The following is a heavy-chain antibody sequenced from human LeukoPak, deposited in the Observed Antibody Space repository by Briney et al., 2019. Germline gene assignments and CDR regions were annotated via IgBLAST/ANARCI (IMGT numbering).Heavy chain of an antibody. V-gene: IGHV1-69*02. Sequence: AASVKVSCKASGGTFSSYTISWVRQAPGQGLEWMGRIIAILGIANYAQKFQGRVTITADKTTSTAYMELSSLRSEDTAVYYCARGFAGLEDIWGQGTMVTVSS. D-gene: IGHD5-24*01. CDR1: GGTFSSYT. CDR3: ARGFAGLEDI. CDR2: IIAILGIA. J-gene: IGHJ3*02.